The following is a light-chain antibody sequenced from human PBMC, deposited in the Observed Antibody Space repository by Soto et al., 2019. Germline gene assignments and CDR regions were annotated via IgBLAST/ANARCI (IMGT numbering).Light chain of an antibody. V-gene: IGLV2-14*01. Sequence: QSALTQPASVSGSPGQSITISCTGTSSDIGGYEYVSWYQQYPGKAPKLMIYDVNNRPSGVSTRFSGSKSGNTASLTISGLQAEDEGDYYCNSMTPRRTTRFGFGSGTKLTVL. CDR1: SSDIGGYEY. CDR3: NSMTPRRTTRFG. CDR2: DVN. J-gene: IGLJ1*01.